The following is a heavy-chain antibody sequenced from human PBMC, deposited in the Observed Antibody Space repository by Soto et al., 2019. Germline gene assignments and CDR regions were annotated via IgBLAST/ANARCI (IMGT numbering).Heavy chain of an antibody. J-gene: IGHJ6*03. CDR1: GYSFTSYW. CDR2: IYPGDSDT. V-gene: IGHV5-51*01. D-gene: IGHD3-3*01. Sequence: GESLKISCKGSGYSFTSYWIGWVRQMPGKGLEWMGIIYPGDSDTRYSPSFQGQVTISADKSISTAYLQWSSLKASDTAMYYCRRTYYDFWSGSYYYYYMDVWGKGTTVTVSS. CDR3: RRTYYDFWSGSYYYYYMDV.